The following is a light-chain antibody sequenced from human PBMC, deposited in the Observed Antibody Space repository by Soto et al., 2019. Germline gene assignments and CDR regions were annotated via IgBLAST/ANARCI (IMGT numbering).Light chain of an antibody. CDR3: VQGIHLPFT. V-gene: IGKV2-30*01. Sequence: DVVMTQSPLSLPVPLGQPASISCRSSQSLVSSDGHTYLIWIQQRPGQSPRRLIYTVSNRDSGVLDRFSGSWSGTDFTLKISRVEAEDVGVYFCVQGIHLPFTLGQGTRLEIK. CDR1: QSLVSSDGHTY. CDR2: TVS. J-gene: IGKJ2*01.